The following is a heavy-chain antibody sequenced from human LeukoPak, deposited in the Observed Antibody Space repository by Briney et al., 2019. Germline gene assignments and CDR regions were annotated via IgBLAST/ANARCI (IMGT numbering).Heavy chain of an antibody. CDR2: MFNSGST. D-gene: IGHD1-14*01. Sequence: SETLSLTCTVSGGSISITSYYWGWVRQPRGKGLEWIGSMFNSGSTYHNPSLKSRVTISIDTSKNQFSLKLSSVTAADTAVYYCARHRVFNWNHPIWFDPRGQGTLVTVSS. J-gene: IGHJ5*02. CDR1: GGSISITSYY. CDR3: ARHRVFNWNHPIWFDP. V-gene: IGHV4-39*01.